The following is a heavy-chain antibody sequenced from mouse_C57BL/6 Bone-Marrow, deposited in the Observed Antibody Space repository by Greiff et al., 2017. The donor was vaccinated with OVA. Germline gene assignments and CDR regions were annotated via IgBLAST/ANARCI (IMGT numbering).Heavy chain of an antibody. CDR3: ARRGYGNYLYYYAMDY. V-gene: IGHV1-81*01. CDR1: GYTFTSSG. D-gene: IGHD2-10*02. CDR2: IYPRSGNT. J-gene: IGHJ4*01. Sequence: VQLQESGAELARPGASVKLSCKASGYTFTSSGISWVKQRTGQGLEWIGEIYPRSGNTYYNEKFKGKATLTADKSSSTAYMELRSLTSEDSAVYFCARRGYGNYLYYYAMDYWGQGTSVTVSS.